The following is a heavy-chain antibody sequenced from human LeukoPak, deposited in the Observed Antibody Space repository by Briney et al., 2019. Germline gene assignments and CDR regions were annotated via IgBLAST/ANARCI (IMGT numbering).Heavy chain of an antibody. D-gene: IGHD2-15*01. V-gene: IGHV3-23*01. CDR3: AKGGVVHAFDM. CDR2: INGNGGST. J-gene: IGHJ3*02. CDR1: GFTFSNYA. Sequence: GGSLRLSCAASGFTFSNYAMSWVRQAPGKGLEWVSAINGNGGSTYYADSVKGRFTISRDNSKNTLYLQMNRLRAEDTAVYYCAKGGVVHAFDMWGQGTMVTVSS.